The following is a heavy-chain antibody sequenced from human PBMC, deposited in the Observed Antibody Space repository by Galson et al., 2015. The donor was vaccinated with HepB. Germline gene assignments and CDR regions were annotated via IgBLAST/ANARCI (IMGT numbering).Heavy chain of an antibody. J-gene: IGHJ3*02. V-gene: IGHV3-11*05. CDR2: ISSSSSYT. Sequence: SLRLSCAASGFTFSDYYMSWIRQAPGKGLEWVSYISSSSSYTNYADSVKGRFTISRDNAKNSLYLQMNSLRAEDTAVYYCARDEENDAFDIWGQGTMVTVSS. CDR3: ARDEENDAFDI. D-gene: IGHD5-24*01. CDR1: GFTFSDYY.